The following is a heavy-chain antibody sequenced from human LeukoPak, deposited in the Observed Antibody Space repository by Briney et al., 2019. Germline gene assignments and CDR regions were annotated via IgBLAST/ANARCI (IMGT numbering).Heavy chain of an antibody. CDR1: GYTFTSYY. D-gene: IGHD1-26*01. V-gene: IGHV1-2*02. CDR2: INPNSGGT. CDR3: ATGSEGAAEAFDI. Sequence: GASVKVSCKASGYTFTSYYMHWVRQAPGQGLEWMGWINPNSGGTNYAQKFQGRVTMTRDTSISTAYMELSRLRSDDTAVYYCATGSEGAAEAFDIWGQGTMVTVSS. J-gene: IGHJ3*02.